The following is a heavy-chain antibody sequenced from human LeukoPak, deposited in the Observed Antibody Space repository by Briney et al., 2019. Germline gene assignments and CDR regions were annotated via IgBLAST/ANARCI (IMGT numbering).Heavy chain of an antibody. CDR2: IYTSGST. D-gene: IGHD1-20*01. J-gene: IGHJ4*02. Sequence: SETLPLTCTVSGGSISSYYWSWIRQPAGKGLEWIGRIYTSGSTNYNPSLKSRVTMSVDTSKNQFSLKLSSVTAADTAVYYCARALVTGTYASFDYWGQGTLVTVSS. CDR1: GGSISSYY. CDR3: ARALVTGTYASFDY. V-gene: IGHV4-4*07.